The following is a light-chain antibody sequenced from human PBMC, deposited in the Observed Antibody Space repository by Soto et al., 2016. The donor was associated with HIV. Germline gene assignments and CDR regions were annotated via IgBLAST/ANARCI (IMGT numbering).Light chain of an antibody. Sequence: SYELTQPPSVSVAPGKTARITCGGNNIGSKSVHWYQQKAGQAPVLVVSDDSDRPSGIPERFSGSNFGNTATLTISRVEAGDEADYHCQVWDSRNDHRVFGGGTKLTVL. CDR3: QVWDSRNDHRV. CDR1: NIGSKS. J-gene: IGLJ3*02. V-gene: IGLV3-21*03. CDR2: DDS.